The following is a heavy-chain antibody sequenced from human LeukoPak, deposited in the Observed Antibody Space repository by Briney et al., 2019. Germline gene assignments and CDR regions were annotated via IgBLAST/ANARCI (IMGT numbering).Heavy chain of an antibody. Sequence: GGSLRLSCVASGFTFTNYAMSWVRQAPGKGLEWVSAITGSDGTSHYADSVKGRFTISRDNSKNTMYLQVNSLRAEDTAVYYCAKWGDYDILTGYYVPDYWGQGTLVTVSS. D-gene: IGHD3-9*01. CDR3: AKWGDYDILTGYYVPDY. V-gene: IGHV3-23*01. CDR2: ITGSDGTS. J-gene: IGHJ4*02. CDR1: GFTFTNYA.